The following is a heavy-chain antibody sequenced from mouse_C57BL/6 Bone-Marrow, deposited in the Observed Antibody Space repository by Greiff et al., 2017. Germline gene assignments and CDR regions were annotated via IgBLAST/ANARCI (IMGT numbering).Heavy chain of an antibody. V-gene: IGHV1-52*01. CDR3: ARKGYFDV. CDR1: GYTFTSYW. Sequence: LVESGPELVKPGASVKISCKASGYTFTSYWMHWVKQRPIQGLEWIGNIDPSDSETHYNQKFKDKATLTVDKSSSTAYMQLSSLTSEDSAVYYCARKGYFDVWGTGTTVTVSS. CDR2: IDPSDSET. J-gene: IGHJ1*03.